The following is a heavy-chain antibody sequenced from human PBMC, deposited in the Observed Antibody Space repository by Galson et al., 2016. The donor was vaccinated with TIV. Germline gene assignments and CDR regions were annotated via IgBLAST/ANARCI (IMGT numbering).Heavy chain of an antibody. V-gene: IGHV2-70*17. CDR3: ARAPISIFGLATSYYFDY. CDR2: IDWDDDN. CDR1: GFSLSTYGMS. Sequence: PALVKPTQTLTLTCTFSGFSLSTYGMSVGWIRQPPGKALEWLARIDWDDDNFYNSSLKTRLTISKDISRNQVVLTMTNMDPVDTATYYCARAPISIFGLATSYYFDYWGQGTLVTVSS. D-gene: IGHD3-3*01. J-gene: IGHJ4*02.